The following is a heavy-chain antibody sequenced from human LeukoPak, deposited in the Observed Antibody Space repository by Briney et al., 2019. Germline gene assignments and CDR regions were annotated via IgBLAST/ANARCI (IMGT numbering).Heavy chain of an antibody. CDR2: ISYDGSDN. Sequence: GRSLRLSCAASGFTFRSYAMHWVRQAPGKGLEWVSVISYDGSDNHYADSVKGRFTISRDNSKSTLYLQLNSLRAEDTAVYYCAKGPARSRSPPPDCWGQGTLVTVSS. D-gene: IGHD2-15*01. J-gene: IGHJ4*02. CDR1: GFTFRSYA. V-gene: IGHV3-30*18. CDR3: AKGPARSRSPPPDC.